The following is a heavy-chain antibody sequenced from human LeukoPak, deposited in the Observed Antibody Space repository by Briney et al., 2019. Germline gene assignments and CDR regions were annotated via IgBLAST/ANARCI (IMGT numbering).Heavy chain of an antibody. CDR1: GFTFSSYW. CDR3: AREREAMVRGVTILSYYYYYMDV. D-gene: IGHD3-10*01. CDR2: IKQDGSEK. Sequence: GGSLRLSCAASGFTFSSYWMSWVRQAPGKGLEWVANIKQDGSEKYYVDSVKGRFTISRDNAKNSPYLQMNSLRAEDTAVYYCAREREAMVRGVTILSYYYYYMDVWGKGTTVTVSS. V-gene: IGHV3-7*01. J-gene: IGHJ6*03.